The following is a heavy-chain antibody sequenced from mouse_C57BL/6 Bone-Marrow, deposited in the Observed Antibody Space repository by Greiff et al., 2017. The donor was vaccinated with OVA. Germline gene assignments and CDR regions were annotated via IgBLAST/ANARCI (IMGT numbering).Heavy chain of an antibody. CDR3: ARFLTYYTNPGFAY. D-gene: IGHD2-5*01. CDR2: INPGSGGT. Sequence: QVQLKQSGAELVRPGTSVKVSCKASGYAFTNYLIEWVKQRPGQGLEWIGVINPGSGGTNYNEKFKGKATLTADKSSSTAYMQLSSLTSEVSAVYFCARFLTYYTNPGFAYWGQGTLVTVSA. V-gene: IGHV1-54*01. CDR1: GYAFTNYL. J-gene: IGHJ3*01.